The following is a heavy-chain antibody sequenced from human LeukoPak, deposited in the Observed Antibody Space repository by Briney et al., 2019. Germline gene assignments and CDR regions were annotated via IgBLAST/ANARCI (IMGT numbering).Heavy chain of an antibody. D-gene: IGHD3-10*01. V-gene: IGHV1-24*01. CDR2: FDPEDGET. CDR1: GYTLTELS. Sequence: ASVKVSCKVSGYTLTELSMHWVRQAPGKGLEWMGGFDPEDGETIYAQKFQGRVTITRDTSATTVYMDLSSLRSEDTAVYYCARPFRGVSGYDAYDIWGQGTLVTVS. CDR3: ARPFRGVSGYDAYDI. J-gene: IGHJ3*02.